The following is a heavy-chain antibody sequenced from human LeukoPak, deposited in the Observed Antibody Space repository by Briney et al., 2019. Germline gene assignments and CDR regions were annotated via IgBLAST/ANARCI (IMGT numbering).Heavy chain of an antibody. J-gene: IGHJ4*02. Sequence: PGGSLRLSCAASGFTVSSNYMSWVRQAPGKGLEWVSVIYSGGSTYYADSVKGRFTISRDNSKNTLYLQMNSLRAEDTAVYYRARSLGESEEDYWGQGTLVTVSS. V-gene: IGHV3-53*01. CDR3: ARSLGESEEDY. CDR2: IYSGGST. D-gene: IGHD1-26*01. CDR1: GFTVSSNY.